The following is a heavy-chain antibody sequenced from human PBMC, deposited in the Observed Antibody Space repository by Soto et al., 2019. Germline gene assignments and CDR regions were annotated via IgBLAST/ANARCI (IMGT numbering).Heavy chain of an antibody. D-gene: IGHD6-13*01. J-gene: IGHJ4*02. CDR3: ARQAEQQLENFDY. CDR1: GGSISSSSYY. CDR2: IYYSGST. V-gene: IGHV4-39*01. Sequence: SETLSLTCTVSGGSISSSSYYWGWIRQPPGKGLEWIGSIYYSGSTYYNPSLKSRVTISVDTSKNQFSLKLSSVTAADTAVYYCARQAEQQLENFDYWGQGTLVTVSS.